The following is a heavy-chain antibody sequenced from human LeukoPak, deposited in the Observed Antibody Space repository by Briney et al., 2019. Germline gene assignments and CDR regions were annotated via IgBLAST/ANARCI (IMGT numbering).Heavy chain of an antibody. CDR3: ARHEPLGRGAWDY. Sequence: SETLSLTCTVSGASLSSYYWSWIRQAPGKGLEWIGYIYYRGNADSNPSLKSRVTTSLDTSRNQNSLKVTSVTAADTAVYYCARHEPLGRGAWDYWGQGILVTVSS. J-gene: IGHJ4*02. CDR1: GASLSSYY. V-gene: IGHV4-59*08. D-gene: IGHD1-14*01. CDR2: IYYRGNA.